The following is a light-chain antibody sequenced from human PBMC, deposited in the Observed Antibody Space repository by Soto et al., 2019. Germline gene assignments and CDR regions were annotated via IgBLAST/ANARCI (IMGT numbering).Light chain of an antibody. J-gene: IGKJ1*01. CDR1: QSLTSSY. V-gene: IGKV3-20*01. Sequence: ESVLTQSPGILSLSPGERATLSCRASQSLTSSYLAWYQQKPGQAPRLLIYAASRRATGIPYRFSGSGSGTDFTLIISRLEAEESAVYYCQYYDTSPAWTCGQGTRVVIK. CDR2: AAS. CDR3: QYYDTSPAWT.